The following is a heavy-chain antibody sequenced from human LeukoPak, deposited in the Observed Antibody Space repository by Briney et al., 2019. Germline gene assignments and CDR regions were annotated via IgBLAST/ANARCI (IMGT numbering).Heavy chain of an antibody. CDR2: INWNGGST. V-gene: IGHV3-20*04. CDR3: AAGDRNGWYFDY. J-gene: IGHJ4*02. Sequence: GGSLRLSCAASGFTFEDHGMSWVRQVPGKGLEWVSGINWNGGSTGYADSVKGRLTISRDNAKNSLYLQMNSLRAEDTALYYCAAGDRNGWYFDYWGQGTLVTVSS. D-gene: IGHD6-19*01. CDR1: GFTFEDHG.